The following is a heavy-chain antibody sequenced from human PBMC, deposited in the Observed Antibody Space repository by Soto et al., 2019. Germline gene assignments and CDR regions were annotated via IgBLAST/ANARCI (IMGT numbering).Heavy chain of an antibody. CDR2: VSGAGLIT. D-gene: IGHD3-3*01. J-gene: IGHJ4*02. Sequence: GVSLRLSCKASGFTFSNYAMSWVRKAPGKGLEWVSSVSGAGLITYYSDSVRGRFTISRDNSKNTLYLQMNSLRAEDTAVYYCARDKRDLRFLEWSYYFNYWGQGT. CDR1: GFTFSNYA. V-gene: IGHV3-23*01. CDR3: ARDKRDLRFLEWSYYFNY.